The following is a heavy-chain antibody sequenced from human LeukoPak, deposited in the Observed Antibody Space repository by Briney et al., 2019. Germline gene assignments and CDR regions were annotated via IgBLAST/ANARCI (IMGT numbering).Heavy chain of an antibody. Sequence: SETLSLTCTASGGSISSYFWNWIRQPAGKGLEWIGHIYTSGSANYNPSLKSRVTMSVDTSRNQFSLRLNSVTAADTAVYYCARGRFFDYWGQGTLVTVSS. CDR1: GGSISSYF. CDR2: IYTSGSA. J-gene: IGHJ4*02. V-gene: IGHV4-4*07. CDR3: ARGRFFDY.